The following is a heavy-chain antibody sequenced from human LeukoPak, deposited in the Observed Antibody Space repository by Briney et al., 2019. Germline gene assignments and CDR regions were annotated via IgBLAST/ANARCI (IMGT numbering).Heavy chain of an antibody. CDR2: TYKDGTT. J-gene: IGHJ6*04. D-gene: IGHD3-10*01. CDR1: HYSINDGYY. V-gene: IGHV4-38-2*02. CDR3: ARGPPGFYYGSGSYGSV. Sequence: SETLSLTCTVSHYSINDGYYWGWIRQPPGRGLEWIGNTYKDGTTHYNSSFSSRVTISVDTSKNQFSLKLSSVTAADTAVYYCARGPPGFYYGSGSYGSVWGKGTTVTVSS.